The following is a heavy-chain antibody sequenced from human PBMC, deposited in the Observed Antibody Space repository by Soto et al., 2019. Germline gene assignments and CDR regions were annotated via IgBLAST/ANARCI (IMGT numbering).Heavy chain of an antibody. CDR1: GFTFDDYG. J-gene: IGHJ4*02. CDR2: VNWNGSNT. Sequence: PGGSLRLSCAASGFTFDDYGMSWARQAPGKWLEWVSGVNWNGSNTYYADSVKGRFTISRDNSKNTLYLQMNSLRAEDTAVYYCARVSYSSSVFFDYWGQGTLVTVS. CDR3: ARVSYSSSVFFDY. V-gene: IGHV3-20*04. D-gene: IGHD6-6*01.